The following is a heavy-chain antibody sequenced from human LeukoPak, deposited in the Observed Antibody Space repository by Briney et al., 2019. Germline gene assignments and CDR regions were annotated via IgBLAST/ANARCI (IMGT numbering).Heavy chain of an antibody. V-gene: IGHV3-48*04. CDR2: TSSSSSTI. CDR1: GFTFSGYD. Sequence: GGSLRLSCAASGFTFSGYDMSWVRQAPGKGLEWVSYTSSSSSTIYYADSVKSRFTISRGNAKNSLYLQMNSLRAEDTAVYYCAKDLDSSSWYYGMDVWGQGTTVTVSS. J-gene: IGHJ6*02. D-gene: IGHD6-13*01. CDR3: AKDLDSSSWYYGMDV.